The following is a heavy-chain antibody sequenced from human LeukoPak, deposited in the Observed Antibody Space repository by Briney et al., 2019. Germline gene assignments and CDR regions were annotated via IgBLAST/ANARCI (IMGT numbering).Heavy chain of an antibody. J-gene: IGHJ4*02. V-gene: IGHV3-21*01. CDR2: ISSTSSYI. D-gene: IGHD5-12*01. Sequence: GGSLRLSCTASGFTFSHYTINWVRQAPGKGLECVSSISSTSSYISYADSVKGRFTISRDDAKNSVYLRMNSLRAEDTAVYYCARGPSGYHNTGGQGTLVTVSS. CDR1: GFTFSHYT. CDR3: ARGPSGYHNT.